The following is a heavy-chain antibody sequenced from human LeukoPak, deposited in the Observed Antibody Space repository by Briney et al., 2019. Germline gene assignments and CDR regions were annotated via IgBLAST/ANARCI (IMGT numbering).Heavy chain of an antibody. CDR2: MFYSGNT. CDR3: AAYDSSGYAFHY. V-gene: IGHV4-59*01. D-gene: IGHD3-22*01. Sequence: PSETLSLTCSDSGGSISSYYWSWIRQPPGKGLEWIGYMFYSGNTNYNPSLKSRVIISVDTSQSQFSLSLTSVTAADTAVYYCAAYDSSGYAFHYWGQGTLVTVSS. CDR1: GGSISSYY. J-gene: IGHJ4*02.